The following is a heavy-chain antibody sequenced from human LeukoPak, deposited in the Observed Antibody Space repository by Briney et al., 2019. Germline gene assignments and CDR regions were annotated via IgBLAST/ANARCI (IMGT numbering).Heavy chain of an antibody. CDR2: INPNSGGT. CDR3: ARVYCTNGVCYDAFDI. J-gene: IGHJ3*02. Sequence: GASVKVSCKASGYTFTGYYMHWVRQAPGQGLEWIVWINPNSGGTNYAQKFQGRVTMTRDTSISTAYMELSRLRSDDTAVYYCARVYCTNGVCYDAFDIWGQGTMVTVSS. V-gene: IGHV1-2*02. D-gene: IGHD2-8*01. CDR1: GYTFTGYY.